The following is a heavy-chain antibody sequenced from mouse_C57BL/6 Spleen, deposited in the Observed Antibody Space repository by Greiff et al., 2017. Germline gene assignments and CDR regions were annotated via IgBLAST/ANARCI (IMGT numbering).Heavy chain of an antibody. V-gene: IGHV1-15*01. D-gene: IGHD1-1*01. CDR3: TRSPPTYYYGSSYHFDY. J-gene: IGHJ2*01. Sequence: QVQLQQSGAELVRPGASVTLSSKASGYTFTDYEMHWVKQTPVHGLEWIGAIDPETGGTAYNQKFKGKAILTADKSSSTAYMELRSLTSEDSAVYYCTRSPPTYYYGSSYHFDYWGQGTTLTVSS. CDR2: IDPETGGT. CDR1: GYTFTDYE.